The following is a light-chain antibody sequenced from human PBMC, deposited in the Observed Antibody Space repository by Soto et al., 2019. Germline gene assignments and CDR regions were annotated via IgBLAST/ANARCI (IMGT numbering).Light chain of an antibody. CDR3: LLAYNGTYV. V-gene: IGLV7-46*01. CDR2: DTV. J-gene: IGLJ1*01. Sequence: QALVTQEPSLTVSPGGTVTLTCGSSTGTVTSGHYPYWFQQKPGQAPRTLIYDTVKKHSWTPARFSGSLLGGKAALTLSGAQPEDEADYYCLLAYNGTYVVGTGTKVTV. CDR1: TGTVTSGHY.